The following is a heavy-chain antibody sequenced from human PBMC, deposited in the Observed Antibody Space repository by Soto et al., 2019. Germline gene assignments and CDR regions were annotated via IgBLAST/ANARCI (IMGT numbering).Heavy chain of an antibody. J-gene: IGHJ6*03. CDR1: GYPFISYG. Sequence: QAQLAQSGGEVKKPGVSVRVACKASGYPFISYGISWVRQATGQGPEWMGWVSGHNGNTYYAQKFQGRVTMTTDTSTNTAYMELRSLRSDDTAVYYCARGTIVERPYFYMDVWGKGTTVTVSS. CDR3: ARGTIVERPYFYMDV. V-gene: IGHV1-18*01. CDR2: VSGHNGNT. D-gene: IGHD2-15*01.